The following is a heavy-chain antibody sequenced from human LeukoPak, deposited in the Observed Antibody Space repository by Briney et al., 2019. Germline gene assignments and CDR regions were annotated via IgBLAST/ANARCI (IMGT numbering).Heavy chain of an antibody. CDR1: GYSISSGYY. Sequence: SETLSLTCAVSGYSISSGYYRGWIRQPPGKGLEWIGSIYHSGSTYYNPSLKSRVTISVDTSKNQFSLKLSSVTAADTAVYYCARQLRYFDWPKPLDVWGKGTTVTVSS. CDR2: IYHSGST. V-gene: IGHV4-38-2*01. D-gene: IGHD3-9*01. CDR3: ARQLRYFDWPKPLDV. J-gene: IGHJ6*04.